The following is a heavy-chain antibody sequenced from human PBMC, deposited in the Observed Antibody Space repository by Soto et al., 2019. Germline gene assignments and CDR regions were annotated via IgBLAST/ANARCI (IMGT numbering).Heavy chain of an antibody. D-gene: IGHD3-10*01. J-gene: IGHJ4*02. Sequence: SETLSLTCTVSGGSISSSSYYWGWIRQPPGKGLEWIGSIYYSGSTYYNPSLKSRVTISVDTSKNQFSLKLSSVTAADTAVYYCARLSRGYYGSGSYSDYFDYWGQGTLVTVSS. CDR1: GGSISSSSYY. CDR3: ARLSRGYYGSGSYSDYFDY. CDR2: IYYSGST. V-gene: IGHV4-39*01.